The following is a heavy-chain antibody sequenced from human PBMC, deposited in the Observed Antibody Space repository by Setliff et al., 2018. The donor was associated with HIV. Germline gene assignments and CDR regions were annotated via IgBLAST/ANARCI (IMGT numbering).Heavy chain of an antibody. Sequence: PGGSLRLSCEASGFRFSTYSMNWVRQAPGKGLEWVSSISSSSSYIYYADSVKGRFTTSRDNAKNSLYLQMNSLRVEDTAVYYCARAAAGYFDYWGQGTLVTVSS. J-gene: IGHJ4*02. CDR3: ARAAAGYFDY. CDR1: GFRFSTYS. D-gene: IGHD6-13*01. V-gene: IGHV3-21*01. CDR2: ISSSSSYI.